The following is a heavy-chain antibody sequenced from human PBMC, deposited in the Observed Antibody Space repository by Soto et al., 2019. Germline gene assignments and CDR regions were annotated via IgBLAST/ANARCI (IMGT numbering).Heavy chain of an antibody. J-gene: IGHJ4*02. Sequence: SXKVSFKASGYTXSTYYINLVRQAPGQGLEWMGLINPGGGGTSYAKKLHGRVTITRDTSTRTVYMELISLRSEYTAVYYCARGLAVAYSPALLWGQGTLVPVSS. CDR3: ARGLAVAYSPALL. CDR2: INPGGGGT. CDR1: GYTXSTYY. D-gene: IGHD6-19*01. V-gene: IGHV1-46*01.